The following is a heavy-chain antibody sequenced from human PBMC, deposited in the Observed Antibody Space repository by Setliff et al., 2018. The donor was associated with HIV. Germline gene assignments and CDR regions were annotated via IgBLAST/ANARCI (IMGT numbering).Heavy chain of an antibody. V-gene: IGHV4-59*01. Sequence: PSETLSLTCTVSGGSISSYYWSWIRQPPGKGLEWIGYIYYSGSTNYNPSLKSRVTISVDTSKNQFSLKLNSGTDADTAVYYCARDSDLDYSSSARWYFDLWGRGTLVTVSS. J-gene: IGHJ2*01. CDR2: IYYSGST. CDR3: ARDSDLDYSSSARWYFDL. CDR1: GGSISSYY. D-gene: IGHD6-6*01.